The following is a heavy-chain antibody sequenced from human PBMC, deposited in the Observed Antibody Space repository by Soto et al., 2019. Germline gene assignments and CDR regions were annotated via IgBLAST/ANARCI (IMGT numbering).Heavy chain of an antibody. J-gene: IGHJ3*02. CDR1: GFTFSYYW. Sequence: GGSLRLSCAASGFTFSYYWMHWVRQAPGQGLVWVSRIHSDGSSTTYADSVKGRFTISRDNAKNSLYLQMNSLRDEDTAVYYCARWRGAFDIWGQGTMVTVSS. CDR2: IHSDGSST. CDR3: ARWRGAFDI. V-gene: IGHV3-74*01.